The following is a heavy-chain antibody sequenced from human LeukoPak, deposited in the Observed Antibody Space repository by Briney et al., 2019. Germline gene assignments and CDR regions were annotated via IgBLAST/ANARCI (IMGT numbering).Heavy chain of an antibody. D-gene: IGHD3-10*01. Sequence: GGSLRLSCAAYGFTFSSYGMHWVRQAPGKGLVWVSRINSDGRNINYADSVKGRFTISRDNAKNTLYLQMNSLRVEDTAVYYCTRGPPDGSGNYYPGDFWGQGTLVTVSS. CDR2: INSDGRNI. CDR3: TRGPPDGSGNYYPGDF. V-gene: IGHV3-74*01. CDR1: GFTFSSYG. J-gene: IGHJ4*02.